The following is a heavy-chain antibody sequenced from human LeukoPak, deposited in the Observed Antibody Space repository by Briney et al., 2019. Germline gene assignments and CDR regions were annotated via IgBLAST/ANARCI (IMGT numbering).Heavy chain of an antibody. CDR1: GGSIGSYC. CDR2: ICYSGST. V-gene: IGHV4-59*12. J-gene: IGHJ4*02. CDR3: ARDVCTGSTCNSGAIFDY. Sequence: SETLSLTCTVSGGSIGSYCWSWIRQPPGKGLDWIGYICYSGSTNYSPSLKSRVTISVDTSKNQFSLNLSSVTAADTAVYYCARDVCTGSTCNSGAIFDYWGQGTLVTVSS. D-gene: IGHD2-15*01.